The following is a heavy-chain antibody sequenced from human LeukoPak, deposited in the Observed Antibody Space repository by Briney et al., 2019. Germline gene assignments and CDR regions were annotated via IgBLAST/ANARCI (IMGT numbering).Heavy chain of an antibody. CDR1: GFTFNSYS. V-gene: IGHV3-7*01. J-gene: IGHJ6*03. CDR3: ARVAQSAAVATYTTYYYYYMDV. Sequence: GGSLRLSCAASGFTFNSYSMNWFRQAPGKGLEWVANIKQDGSEKYYVDSVKGRFTISRDNAKNSLYLQMNSLRAEDTAVYYCARVAQSAAVATYTTYYYYYMDVWGKGTTVTVSS. CDR2: IKQDGSEK. D-gene: IGHD5-12*01.